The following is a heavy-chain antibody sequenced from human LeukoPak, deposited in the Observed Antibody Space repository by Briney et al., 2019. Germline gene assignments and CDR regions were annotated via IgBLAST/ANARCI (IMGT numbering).Heavy chain of an antibody. CDR1: GYTFTSYG. Sequence: ASVKVSCKASGYTFTSYGISWLRQAPGQGLEWMGWISAYNGNTNYAQKLQGRVTMTTDTSTSTAYMELRSLRSDDTAVYYCATALQYSSSSLYYFDYWGQGTLVTVSS. J-gene: IGHJ4*02. CDR3: ATALQYSSSSLYYFDY. CDR2: ISAYNGNT. D-gene: IGHD6-6*01. V-gene: IGHV1-18*01.